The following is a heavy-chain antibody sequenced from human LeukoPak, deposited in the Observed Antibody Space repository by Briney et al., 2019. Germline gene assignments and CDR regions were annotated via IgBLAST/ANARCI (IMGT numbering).Heavy chain of an antibody. CDR1: GFTFSSYW. CDR3: VRDNGGEHL. J-gene: IGHJ4*02. V-gene: IGHV3-74*01. Sequence: TGGSLRLSCAASGFTFSSYWMYWVRHAPGKGLVWVSRINNDGSSTIYADSVKGRFTISRDNAKNTLYLQMNSLRDDDTAVYYCVRDNGGEHLWGRGTLVTVSS. D-gene: IGHD3-16*01. CDR2: INNDGSST.